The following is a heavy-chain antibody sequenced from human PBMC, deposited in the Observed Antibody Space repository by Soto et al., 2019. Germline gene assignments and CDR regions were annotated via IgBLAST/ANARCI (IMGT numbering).Heavy chain of an antibody. D-gene: IGHD6-13*01. CDR1: GFTFSSYA. J-gene: IGHJ6*02. V-gene: IGHV3-30-3*01. Sequence: GGSLRLSCAASGFTFSSYAMHWVRQAPGKGLEWVAVISYDGSNKYYADSVKGRFTISRDNSKNTLYLQMNSLRAEDTAVYYCARCGAADRKYGMDVWGQGTTVTVSS. CDR3: ARCGAADRKYGMDV. CDR2: ISYDGSNK.